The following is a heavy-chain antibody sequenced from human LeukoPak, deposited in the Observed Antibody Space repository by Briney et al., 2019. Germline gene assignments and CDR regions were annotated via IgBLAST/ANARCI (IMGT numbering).Heavy chain of an antibody. J-gene: IGHJ4*02. Sequence: ASVKVSCKASGYTFTGYYMHWVRQAPGQGLEWMGWINPNCGGTNYQGRVTMTRDTSISTAYMELSRLRSDDTAVYYCARAVNYYDSIGYTDYWGQGTLVTVSS. CDR2: INPNCGGT. V-gene: IGHV1-2*02. D-gene: IGHD3-22*01. CDR3: ARAVNYYDSIGYTDY. CDR1: GYTFTGYY.